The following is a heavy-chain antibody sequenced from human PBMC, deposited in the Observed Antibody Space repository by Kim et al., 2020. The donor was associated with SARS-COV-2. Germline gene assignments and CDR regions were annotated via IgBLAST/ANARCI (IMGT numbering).Heavy chain of an antibody. V-gene: IGHV3-64D*06. CDR2: FSSDGYST. CDR1: GFSISRYA. J-gene: IGHJ4*02. CDR3: VKDTVWDAWLLDN. D-gene: IGHD3-16*01. Sequence: GGSLRLSCSASGFSISRYAMHWVRQTPGKGLECVSTFSSDGYSTYYAESVKGRFTISRDNSKNTVYLQMTGLRPEDTAMYYCVKDTVWDAWLLDNWGQGTLVTVSS.